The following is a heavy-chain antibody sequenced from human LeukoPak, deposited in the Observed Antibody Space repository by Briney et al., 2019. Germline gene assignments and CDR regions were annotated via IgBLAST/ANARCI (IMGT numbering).Heavy chain of an antibody. CDR3: AATDLSRTYYYASGTAR. J-gene: IGHJ4*02. CDR1: GFSFTSSS. CDR2: IVVGSGKT. Sequence: SVKVSCTTSGFSFTSSSVQWVRQARGQRLEWIGWIVVGSGKTEYAQKFQERVTITRDMSTSTAYMELSSLRSEDTAVYYCAATDLSRTYYYASGTARWGQGTLVTVSS. V-gene: IGHV1-58*01. D-gene: IGHD3-10*01.